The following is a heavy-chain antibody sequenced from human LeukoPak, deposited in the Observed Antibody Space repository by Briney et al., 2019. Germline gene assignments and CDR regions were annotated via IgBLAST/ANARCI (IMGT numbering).Heavy chain of an antibody. CDR3: ARDLNNGSYHWFDP. V-gene: IGHV3-7*01. CDR1: GFIFSNYW. Sequence: GGSLRLSCEGSGFIFSNYWMSWVRQAPGKGLEWVANIQQHGSETYYGDSVKGRFTISRDNAKNTLYLQMNSLRAEDTAIYYCARDLNNGSYHWFDPWGQGTLVTVSS. CDR2: IQQHGSET. J-gene: IGHJ5*02. D-gene: IGHD1-26*01.